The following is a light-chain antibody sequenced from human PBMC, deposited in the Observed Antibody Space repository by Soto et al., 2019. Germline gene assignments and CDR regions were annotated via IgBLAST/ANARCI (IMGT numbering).Light chain of an antibody. J-gene: IGKJ5*01. CDR3: QQSYSTVGT. CDR2: GAS. CDR1: QSPXTN. V-gene: IGKV3-15*01. Sequence: RVMTQSPDTLSVSPGERATLSCRASQSPXTNLAWDEEKPGQAPRVLXYGASTRATGVPARLSGSGSGTDFTLTISSLQPEDFANYYCQQSYSTVGTFGQGTRLEIK.